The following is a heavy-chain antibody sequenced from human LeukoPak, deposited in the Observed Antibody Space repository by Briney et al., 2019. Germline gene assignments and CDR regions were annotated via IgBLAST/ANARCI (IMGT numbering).Heavy chain of an antibody. D-gene: IGHD2-2*02. CDR3: ARDRSTALYCSSTSCYKHNWFDP. CDR2: IYTSGST. Sequence: PSETLSLTCTVSGGSISSYYWSWIRQPAGKGLEWIGRIYTSGSTNYNPSLKSRVTMSVDTSKNQFSLKLSSVTAADTAVYYCARDRSTALYCSSTSCYKHNWFDPWGQGTLVTVSS. J-gene: IGHJ5*02. V-gene: IGHV4-4*07. CDR1: GGSISSYY.